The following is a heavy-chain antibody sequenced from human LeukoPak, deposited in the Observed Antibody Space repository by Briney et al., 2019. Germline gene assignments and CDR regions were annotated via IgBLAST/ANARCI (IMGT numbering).Heavy chain of an antibody. CDR1: GFTFSSCA. Sequence: GVSLRLSCAASGFTFSSCAMSWVRQAPGKGLEWVSAISGSGGGTYYANSVKGRFTISRDNSRDTLYLQMNGLRAEDTALYFCAKTPDYYGSGSSSYIDCWGQGTLVPVSS. CDR2: ISGSGGGT. CDR3: AKTPDYYGSGSSSYIDC. J-gene: IGHJ4*02. V-gene: IGHV3-23*01. D-gene: IGHD3-10*01.